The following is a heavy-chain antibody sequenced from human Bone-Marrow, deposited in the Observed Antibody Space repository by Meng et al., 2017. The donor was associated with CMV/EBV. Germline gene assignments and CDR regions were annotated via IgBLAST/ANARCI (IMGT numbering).Heavy chain of an antibody. CDR1: GYTFTSYD. CDR2: MNPNSGNT. V-gene: IGHV1-8*01. Sequence: ASVKVSCKASGYTFTSYDINWVRQATGQGLEWMGWMNPNSGNTGYAQKFQGRVTMTRNTSISTAYMVLSSLRSEDTAVYYCARGTFWVTIFGVVIKNGMDVWGQGTTVTVSS. J-gene: IGHJ6*02. D-gene: IGHD3-3*01. CDR3: ARGTFWVTIFGVVIKNGMDV.